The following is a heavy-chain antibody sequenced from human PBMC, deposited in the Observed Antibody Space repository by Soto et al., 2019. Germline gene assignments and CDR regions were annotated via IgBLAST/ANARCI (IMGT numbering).Heavy chain of an antibody. CDR2: IYWNDDK. CDR1: GFSLSARGSG. V-gene: IGHV2-5*01. Sequence: SVPTLVNPTQTLTLTCSFSGFSLSARGSGVGWIRQPPGKALEWLAIIYWNDDKLYSPSLKSRLTITKDTAENQVVLTMTNMDPVDTATYFCAHSPWGAAPDYWGQGTVVTVSS. J-gene: IGHJ4*02. CDR3: AHSPWGAAPDY. D-gene: IGHD3-16*01.